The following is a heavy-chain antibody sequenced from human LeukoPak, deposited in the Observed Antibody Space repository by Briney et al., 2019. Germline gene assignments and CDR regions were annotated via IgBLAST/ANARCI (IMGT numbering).Heavy chain of an antibody. J-gene: IGHJ4*02. CDR2: IIPLFGTS. CDR1: GGSFSTYA. Sequence: GASVTVSCTASGGSFSTYAKNWVRQAPGQGLEWMGGIIPLFGTSNHAQKFQGRVTITADESTSTAYLELSSLRSEDTAVYYCVRGGSDWGQGTLVTVSS. CDR3: VRGGSD. V-gene: IGHV1-69*13.